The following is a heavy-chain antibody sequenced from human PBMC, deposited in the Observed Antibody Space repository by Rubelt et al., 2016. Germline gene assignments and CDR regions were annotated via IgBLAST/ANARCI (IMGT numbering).Heavy chain of an antibody. CDR2: IIPILGIA. CDR1: GGTFSSYA. V-gene: IGHV1-69*04. J-gene: IGHJ4*02. D-gene: IGHD3-22*01. CDR3: ARVGQPDYYDSSGYYPAFDY. Sequence: QVQLVQSGAEVKKPGSSVKVSCKASGGTFSSYAISWVRQAPGQGLEWMGRIIPILGIANYAQKFQGRVTITADKSTSTAYMELSSLRSEDTAVYYCARVGQPDYYDSSGYYPAFDYWGQGTLVTVSS.